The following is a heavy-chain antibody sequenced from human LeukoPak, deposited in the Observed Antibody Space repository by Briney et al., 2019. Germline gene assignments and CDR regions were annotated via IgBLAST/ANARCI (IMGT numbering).Heavy chain of an antibody. Sequence: GGSLRLSCAASGFTVSSNYMSWVRQAPGKGLEWVSVIYSGGSTYYADSVKGRFTISRDNFKNTLYLQMNSLRAEDTAVYYCAKDEYSGSSYFDYWGQGTLVTVSP. CDR2: IYSGGST. J-gene: IGHJ4*02. CDR1: GFTVSSNY. CDR3: AKDEYSGSSYFDY. V-gene: IGHV3-53*01. D-gene: IGHD5-12*01.